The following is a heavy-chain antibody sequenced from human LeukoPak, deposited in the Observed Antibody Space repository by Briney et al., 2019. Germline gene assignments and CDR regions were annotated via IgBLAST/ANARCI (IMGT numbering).Heavy chain of an antibody. CDR3: ARDSRGYYDY. J-gene: IGHJ4*02. D-gene: IGHD3-22*01. Sequence: SETLSLTCTVSGYSISSGYYWGWIRPPPGKGLEWIGSIYHSGSTYYNPSLKSRVTISVDTSKNQFSLKLSSVTAADTAVYYRARDSRGYYDYWGQGTLVTVSS. V-gene: IGHV4-38-2*02. CDR1: GYSISSGYY. CDR2: IYHSGST.